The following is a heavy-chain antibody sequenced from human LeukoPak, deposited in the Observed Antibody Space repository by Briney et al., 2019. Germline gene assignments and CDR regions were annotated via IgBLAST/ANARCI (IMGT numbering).Heavy chain of an antibody. CDR1: GYTFTDYY. D-gene: IGHD3-10*01. Sequence: ASVRVSCKASGYTFTDYYMHWVRQAPGQGLEWMGWINPNSGGTNYAQKFQGRVTMTRDTSISTAYMELSRLRSDDTAVYYCAIMYYYGSGINGAFDIWGQGTMVTVSS. V-gene: IGHV1-2*02. J-gene: IGHJ3*02. CDR3: AIMYYYGSGINGAFDI. CDR2: INPNSGGT.